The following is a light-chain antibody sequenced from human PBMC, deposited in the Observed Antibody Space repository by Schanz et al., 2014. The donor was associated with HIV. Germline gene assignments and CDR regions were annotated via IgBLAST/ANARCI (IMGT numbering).Light chain of an antibody. CDR1: QSVSNSY. CDR2: DTS. CDR3: QQSGSSPRT. V-gene: IGKV3-20*01. Sequence: EIVLTQSPGTLSLSPGERATLSCRASQSVSNSYLAWYQQKPGQAPRLLMYDTSIRATGIPDRFGGSGSGTDFTLTISRLEPEDFAVYYCQQSGSSPRTFGQGTKVEIK. J-gene: IGKJ1*01.